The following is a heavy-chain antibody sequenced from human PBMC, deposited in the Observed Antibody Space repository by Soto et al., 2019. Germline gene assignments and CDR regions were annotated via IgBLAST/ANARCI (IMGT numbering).Heavy chain of an antibody. CDR1: GGSISSGGYY. Sequence: SETLSLTCTVSGGSISSGGYYWSWIRQHPGKGLEWIGYIYYSGSTNYNPSLKSRVTISVDTSKNQFSLKLSSVTAADTAVYYCARRGNWNYGVDYYYGMDVWGQGTTVTVSS. CDR3: ARRGNWNYGVDYYYGMDV. V-gene: IGHV4-31*03. D-gene: IGHD1-7*01. J-gene: IGHJ6*02. CDR2: IYYSGST.